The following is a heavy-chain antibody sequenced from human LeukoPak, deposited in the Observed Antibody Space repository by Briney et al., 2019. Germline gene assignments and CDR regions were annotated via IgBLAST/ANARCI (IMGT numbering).Heavy chain of an antibody. CDR1: GFTFSSYG. CDR2: ISSSSSTI. Sequence: PGGSLRLSCAASGFTFSSYGMSWVRQAPGKGLEWVSYISSSSSTIYYADSVKGRFTISRDNAKNSLYLQMNSLRAEDTAVYYCARDRVGATHYWGQGTLVTVSS. D-gene: IGHD1-26*01. V-gene: IGHV3-48*01. J-gene: IGHJ4*02. CDR3: ARDRVGATHY.